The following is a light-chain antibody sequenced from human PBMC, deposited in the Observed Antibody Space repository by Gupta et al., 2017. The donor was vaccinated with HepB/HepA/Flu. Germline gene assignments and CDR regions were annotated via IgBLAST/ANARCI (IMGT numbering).Light chain of an antibody. CDR3: NSRDSSGNIWV. Sequence: SSELTQDPAVSVALGQTVRITCQGDSLRSYYASWYQQKPGHAPVLVIYGKNNRPSGIPDLFSGSSSGNTASLTSTGAQAEDEADYYCNSRDSSGNIWVFGGGTKLTVL. CDR2: GKN. V-gene: IGLV3-19*01. J-gene: IGLJ3*02. CDR1: SLRSYY.